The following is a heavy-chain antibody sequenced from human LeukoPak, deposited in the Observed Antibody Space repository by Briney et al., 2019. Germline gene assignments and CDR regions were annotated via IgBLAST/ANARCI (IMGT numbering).Heavy chain of an antibody. CDR1: GFSFSSYA. Sequence: PEGSLRLSCAASGFSFSSYAVHWARQAPGKGLEWVAVISYDGSDKYYADFVKGRFTISRDNSKNTLYLQMNSLRAEDTAVYYCARSGIQLWSYSDYWGQGTLVTVSS. V-gene: IGHV3-30-3*01. CDR2: ISYDGSDK. CDR3: ARSGIQLWSYSDY. J-gene: IGHJ4*02. D-gene: IGHD5-18*01.